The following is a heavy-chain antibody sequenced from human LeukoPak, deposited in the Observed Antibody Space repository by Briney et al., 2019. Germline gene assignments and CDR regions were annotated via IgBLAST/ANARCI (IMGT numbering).Heavy chain of an antibody. CDR2: ISNSGSAI. CDR3: ARAPEDAFDI. V-gene: IGHV3-11*04. J-gene: IGHJ3*02. CDR1: GFTFRDHH. Sequence: GGSLRLSCAASGFTFRDHHMSWIRQAPGKGLEWLSYISNSGSAIYYADSVKGRFTISRDNTKNSLYLQMNSLRAEDTAVYYCARAPEDAFDIWGQGTMVTVSS.